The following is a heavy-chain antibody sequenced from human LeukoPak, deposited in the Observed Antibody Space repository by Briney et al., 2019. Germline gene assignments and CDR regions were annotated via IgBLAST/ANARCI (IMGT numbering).Heavy chain of an antibody. D-gene: IGHD3-9*01. CDR1: GYTFTGYY. J-gene: IGHJ6*03. CDR3: ARALTLRYFDWLSPGYYYYYYMDV. V-gene: IGHV1-2*02. Sequence: ASVKVSCKASGYTFTGYYMHWVRQAPGQGLEWMGWINPNSGGTNYAQKFQGRVTMTRDTSISTAYMELSSLRSDDTAVYYCARALTLRYFDWLSPGYYYYYYMDVWGKGTTVTVSS. CDR2: INPNSGGT.